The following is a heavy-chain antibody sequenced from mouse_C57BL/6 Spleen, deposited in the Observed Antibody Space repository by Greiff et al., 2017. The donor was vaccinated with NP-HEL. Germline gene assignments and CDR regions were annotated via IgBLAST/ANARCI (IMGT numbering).Heavy chain of an antibody. V-gene: IGHV2-2*01. D-gene: IGHD2-4*01. J-gene: IGHJ4*01. Sequence: VQLQQSGPGLVQPSQSLSITCTVSGFSLTSYGVHWVRQSPGKGLEWLGVIWSGGSTDYNAAFISRLSISKDNSKSQVFFKMNSRQADDTAIYYCARFYYDYDYAMDYWGQGTSVTVSS. CDR1: GFSLTSYG. CDR2: IWSGGST. CDR3: ARFYYDYDYAMDY.